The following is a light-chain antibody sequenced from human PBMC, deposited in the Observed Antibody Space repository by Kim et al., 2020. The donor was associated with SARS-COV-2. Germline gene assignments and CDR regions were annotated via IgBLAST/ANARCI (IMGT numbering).Light chain of an antibody. Sequence: DIQMTQSPTALSASVGDRVTITCRASQGISNYLVWYQQKPGKVPKLLIYDASTLRSGVPSRFSGSGSGTDFTLTISSLQPEDVATYYCQKYNSVPYTFGQGTKLEI. CDR2: DAS. CDR3: QKYNSVPYT. CDR1: QGISNY. V-gene: IGKV1-27*01. J-gene: IGKJ2*01.